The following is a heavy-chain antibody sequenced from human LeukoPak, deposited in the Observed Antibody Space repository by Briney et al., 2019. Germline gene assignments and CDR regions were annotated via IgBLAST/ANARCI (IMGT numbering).Heavy chain of an antibody. Sequence: SGPTLVKPTQTLTLTCTFSGFSLSTSGVGVGWIRQPPGKALEWLPLIYWNDDKRYSPSLKSRLTITKDTSKNQVVLTMTNMDPVDTATCYCAHRTGYCSGGSCYNQGFGYFDYWGQGTLVTVSS. CDR3: AHRTGYCSGGSCYNQGFGYFDY. CDR2: IYWNDDK. V-gene: IGHV2-5*01. D-gene: IGHD2-15*01. J-gene: IGHJ4*02. CDR1: GFSLSTSGVG.